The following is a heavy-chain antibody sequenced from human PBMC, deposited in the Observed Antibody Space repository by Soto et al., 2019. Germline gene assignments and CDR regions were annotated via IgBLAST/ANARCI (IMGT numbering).Heavy chain of an antibody. CDR1: GGSFSGYY. CDR2: INHSGST. D-gene: IGHD3-10*01. V-gene: IGHV4-34*01. J-gene: IGHJ3*02. Sequence: QVQLQQWGAGLLKPSETLSLTCAVYGGSFSGYYWSWIRQPPGKGLEWIGEINHSGSTNYNPSLRSRVTISVDTAQNQFSLKLSSVPAADTAVYYCAVSPGRGVVWAFDIWGQGTMVTVSS. CDR3: AVSPGRGVVWAFDI.